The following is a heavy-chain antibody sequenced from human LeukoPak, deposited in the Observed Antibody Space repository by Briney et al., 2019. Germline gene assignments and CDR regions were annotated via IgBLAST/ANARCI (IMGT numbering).Heavy chain of an antibody. J-gene: IGHJ4*02. CDR1: GGSISSYY. V-gene: IGHV4-59*01. D-gene: IGHD3-10*01. Sequence: SETLSLTCTVSGGSISSYYWSWIRQPPGKGLEWIGYVSSNEGTNYNPSLKSRVTILLDTSKNQFSLKLSSVTAADTAVYYCARVRSYYGSVTGKSYYFDFWGQGTLVTVSS. CDR2: VSSNEGT. CDR3: ARVRSYYGSVTGKSYYFDF.